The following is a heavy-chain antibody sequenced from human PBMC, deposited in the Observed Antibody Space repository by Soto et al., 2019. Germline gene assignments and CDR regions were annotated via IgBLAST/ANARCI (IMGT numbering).Heavy chain of an antibody. J-gene: IGHJ6*02. CDR3: AREVGIADGVYYGMDV. Sequence: SGGSLRLSCAPSGFTVSSNYMSWVRQAPGKGLEWVSVIYSGGSTYYADSVKGRFTISRDNSKNTLYLQMNSLRAEDTAVYYCAREVGIADGVYYGMDVWGQGTTVTVSS. CDR2: IYSGGST. CDR1: GFTVSSNY. D-gene: IGHD6-13*01. V-gene: IGHV3-53*01.